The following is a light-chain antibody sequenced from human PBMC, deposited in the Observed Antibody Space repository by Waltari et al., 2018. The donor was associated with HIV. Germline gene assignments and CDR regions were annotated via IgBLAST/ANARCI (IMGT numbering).Light chain of an antibody. CDR1: QSVSNN. V-gene: IGKV3-15*01. CDR2: DAS. J-gene: IGKJ1*01. CDR3: QQYNNWPKT. Sequence: EIVVTQSPATLSVSPGERATLSCRASQSVSNNLAWYQQKPGQAPRLLLYDASTRATGIPAMFSGSGSGTDFTLTISSLQSEDFAVFYCQQYNNWPKTFGQGTKVEIK.